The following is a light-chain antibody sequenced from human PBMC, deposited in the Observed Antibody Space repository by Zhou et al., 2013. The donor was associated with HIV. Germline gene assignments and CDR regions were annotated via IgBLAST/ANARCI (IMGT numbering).Light chain of an antibody. Sequence: DIQMTQSPSSLSASVGDRVTITCRASQGISNYLAWYQQKPGKVPKLLIYAASTLQSGVPSRFSGSGSGTDFTLTISSLQPEDVATYYCQKYNSAPPFTFGPGTESGYQT. J-gene: IGKJ3*01. CDR2: AAS. CDR1: QGISNY. V-gene: IGKV1-27*01. CDR3: QKYNSAPPFT.